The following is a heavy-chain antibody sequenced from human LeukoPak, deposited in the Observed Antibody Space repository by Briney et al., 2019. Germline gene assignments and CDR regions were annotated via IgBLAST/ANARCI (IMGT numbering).Heavy chain of an antibody. V-gene: IGHV4-59*01. CDR1: GGSISSYY. D-gene: IGHD3-22*01. Sequence: SETLSLTCTVSGGSISSYYWSWIRQPPGKGLEWIGYIYYSGSTNYNPSLKSRVTISVDTSKAQFSLKLSSVTAADTAVYYCARGGYYYDSNWFDPWGQGTLVTVSS. J-gene: IGHJ5*02. CDR2: IYYSGST. CDR3: ARGGYYYDSNWFDP.